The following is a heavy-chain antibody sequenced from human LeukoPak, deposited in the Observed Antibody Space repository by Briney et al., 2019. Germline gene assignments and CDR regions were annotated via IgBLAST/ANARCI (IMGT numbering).Heavy chain of an antibody. CDR3: ARDARSVGITMIVVGFDY. Sequence: GGSMRLSCAASGFTFSTYAMYWVRQSPGKGLGWVSVISYDGSNKYYSDSVKGRFTISRDNPKNTLYLQMNSLRAEDTAVYYCARDARSVGITMIVVGFDYWGQGTLVSVSS. CDR1: GFTFSTYA. J-gene: IGHJ4*02. V-gene: IGHV3-30*04. CDR2: ISYDGSNK. D-gene: IGHD3-22*01.